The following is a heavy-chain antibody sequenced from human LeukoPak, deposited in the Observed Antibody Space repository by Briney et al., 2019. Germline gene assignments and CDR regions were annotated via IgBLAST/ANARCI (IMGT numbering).Heavy chain of an antibody. CDR1: GFTFSSYG. CDR2: IWYDGSNK. Sequence: GGSLRLSCAASGFTFSSYGMHWVRQAPGKGLEWVAVIWYDGSNKYYADSVEGRFTISRDNSKNTLYLQMNSLTPEDTAVYYCASGSARRYFDWLPQDYWGQGTLVTVSS. V-gene: IGHV3-30*02. J-gene: IGHJ4*02. D-gene: IGHD3-9*01. CDR3: ASGSARRYFDWLPQDY.